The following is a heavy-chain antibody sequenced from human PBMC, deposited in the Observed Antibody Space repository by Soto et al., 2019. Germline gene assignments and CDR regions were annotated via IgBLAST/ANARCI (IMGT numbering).Heavy chain of an antibody. D-gene: IGHD3-22*01. CDR2: ISYDGSNK. CDR1: GFTSSSYG. CDR3: AKDDTPLDV. J-gene: IGHJ6*02. V-gene: IGHV3-30*18. Sequence: PXESLRLSCAASGFTSSSYGMHWVRQAPGKGLEWVAVISYDGSNKYYADSVKGRFTISRDNSKNTLYLQMNSLRAEDTAVYYCAKDDTPLDVWGQGTTVTVSS.